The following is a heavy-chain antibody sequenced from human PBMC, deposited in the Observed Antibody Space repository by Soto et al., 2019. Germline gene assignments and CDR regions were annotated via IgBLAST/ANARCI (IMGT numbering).Heavy chain of an antibody. D-gene: IGHD3-22*01. CDR2: ISYDGSNK. Sequence: PGGSLRLSCAASGFTFSSYAMHWVRQAPGKGLEWVAVISYDGSNKYYADSVKGRFTISRDNSKNTLYLQMNSLRAEDTAVYYCARDHNDYYDSSGYYYVGAIWGQGTMVTVSS. CDR1: GFTFSSYA. CDR3: ARDHNDYYDSSGYYYVGAI. V-gene: IGHV3-30-3*01. J-gene: IGHJ3*02.